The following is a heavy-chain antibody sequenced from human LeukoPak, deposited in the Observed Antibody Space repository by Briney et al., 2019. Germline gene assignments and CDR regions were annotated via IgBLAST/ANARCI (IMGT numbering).Heavy chain of an antibody. D-gene: IGHD3-22*01. CDR2: ISAYNGNT. CDR3: ARDGPGGVTMIVVVIIGDY. CDR1: GYTFTSYG. V-gene: IGHV1-18*01. J-gene: IGHJ4*02. Sequence: ASVNDSCKASGYTFTSYGISWVRQAPGQGLDWMGWISAYNGNTDYAQKLRGRVTMTTDTSTSTAYMELRSLRSDDTAVYYCARDGPGGVTMIVVVIIGDYWGQGTLVTVSS.